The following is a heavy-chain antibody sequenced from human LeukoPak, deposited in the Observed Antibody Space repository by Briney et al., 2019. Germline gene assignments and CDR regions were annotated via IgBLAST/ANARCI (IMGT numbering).Heavy chain of an antibody. J-gene: IGHJ3*02. CDR1: GGSFSGYY. D-gene: IGHD3-3*01. CDR3: ARKPYDGAFDI. Sequence: SETLSLTCAVYGGSFSGYYWSWIRQPPGKGLEWIGEINHSGSTNYNPSLKSRVTISVDTSKNQFSLKLSSVTAADTAVYYCARKPYDGAFDIWGQGTMVTVSS. V-gene: IGHV4-34*01. CDR2: INHSGST.